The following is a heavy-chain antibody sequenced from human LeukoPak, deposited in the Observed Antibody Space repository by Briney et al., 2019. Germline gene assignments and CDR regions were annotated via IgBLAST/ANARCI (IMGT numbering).Heavy chain of an antibody. J-gene: IGHJ3*02. D-gene: IGHD6-13*01. V-gene: IGHV3-7*03. CDR2: IKQDGSEK. Sequence: SGGSLRLSCAASGFTFSDYYMSWVRQAPGKGLEWVANIKQDGSEKYYVDSVKGRFTVSRDNAKNSLYLQMNSLRAEDTAVYYCAKVGSSWYLGAFDIWGQGTMVTVSS. CDR3: AKVGSSWYLGAFDI. CDR1: GFTFSDYY.